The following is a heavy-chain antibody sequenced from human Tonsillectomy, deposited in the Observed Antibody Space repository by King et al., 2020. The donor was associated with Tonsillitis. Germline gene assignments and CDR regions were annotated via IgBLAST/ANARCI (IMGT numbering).Heavy chain of an antibody. CDR2: ISSSGDYT. V-gene: IGHV3-11*05. CDR1: GFTFSDYY. Sequence: VQLVESGGGLVKPGGSLRLSCAASGFTFSDYYMSWIRQAPGTGLEWVSYISSSGDYTNYADSVKGRFTISRDNAKNSLYLQMNSLRAEETAVYYCARDHYAYCSSTSCSPGAYWGQGTLVTVSS. J-gene: IGHJ4*02. CDR3: ARDHYAYCSSTSCSPGAY. D-gene: IGHD2-2*01.